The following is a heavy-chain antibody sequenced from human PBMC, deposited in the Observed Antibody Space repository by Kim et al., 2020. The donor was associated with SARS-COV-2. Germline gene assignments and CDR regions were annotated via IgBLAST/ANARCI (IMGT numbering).Heavy chain of an antibody. CDR2: IKSKTDGGTT. Sequence: GGSLRLSCAASGFTFSNAWMSWVRQAPGKGLEWVGRIKSKTDGGTTDYAAPVKGRFTISRDDSKNTLYLQMNSLKTEDTAVYYCTGTPRSQWLVPYYFDYWGQGTLVTVSS. CDR3: TGTPRSQWLVPYYFDY. D-gene: IGHD6-19*01. V-gene: IGHV3-15*01. CDR1: GFTFSNAW. J-gene: IGHJ4*02.